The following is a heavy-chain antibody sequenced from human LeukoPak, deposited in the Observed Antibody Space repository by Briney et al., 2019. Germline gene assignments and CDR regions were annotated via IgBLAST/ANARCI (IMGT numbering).Heavy chain of an antibody. CDR3: AGKQWVEYYFES. Sequence: PSETLSLTCTVSGGSISSGSYYWSWIRQPAGKGLEWIGRIYTSGSTNYNPSLQSRVTISVDTSKNQFSLKLSSVTAADTAVYYCAGKQWVEYYFESWGQGTLVTVSS. CDR2: IYTSGST. J-gene: IGHJ4*02. CDR1: GGSISSGSYY. V-gene: IGHV4-61*02. D-gene: IGHD6-19*01.